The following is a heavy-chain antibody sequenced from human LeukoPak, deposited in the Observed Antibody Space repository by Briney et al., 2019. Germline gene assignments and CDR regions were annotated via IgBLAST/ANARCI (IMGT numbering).Heavy chain of an antibody. Sequence: GGSLRLSCAVSGFNFRDHWMDWVRQAPGRGLEWVGHIKTDGSETYYVDSLKGRFSISRDNTNNALYLQMNSLRVEDTAVYYCAKNNGWFHLAQWGQGTLVTVSS. V-gene: IGHV3-7*03. CDR1: GFNFRDHW. CDR3: AKNNGWFHLAQ. D-gene: IGHD6-19*01. CDR2: IKTDGSET. J-gene: IGHJ4*02.